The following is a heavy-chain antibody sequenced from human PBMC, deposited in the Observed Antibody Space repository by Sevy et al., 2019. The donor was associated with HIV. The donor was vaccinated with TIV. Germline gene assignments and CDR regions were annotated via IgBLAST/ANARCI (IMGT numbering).Heavy chain of an antibody. CDR3: ARWRGAQSECDY. J-gene: IGHJ4*02. CDR1: GFTFSSYW. Sequence: GGSLRLSCAASGFTFSSYWMSWVRQAPGKGLEWVADIKKDGSVKLYADAVKGRFNISRDNAENSVDLQMKSLGAEDTAVYFCARWRGAQSECDYWGQGTRVTVSS. CDR2: IKKDGSVK. D-gene: IGHD3-3*01. V-gene: IGHV3-7*01.